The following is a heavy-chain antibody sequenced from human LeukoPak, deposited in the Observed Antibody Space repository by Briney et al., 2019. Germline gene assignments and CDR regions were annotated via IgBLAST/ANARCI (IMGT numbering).Heavy chain of an antibody. D-gene: IGHD3/OR15-3a*01. CDR3: ARARGPWFFFDY. CDR2: IYYSGST. J-gene: IGHJ4*02. CDR1: GGSISSYY. Sequence: SETLSLTCTVPGGSISSYYWSWIRQPPGKGLEWIGYIYYSGSTNYNPSLKSRVTISVDTSKNQFSLKLSSVTAADTAVYYCARARGPWFFFDYWGQGTLVTVSS. V-gene: IGHV4-59*01.